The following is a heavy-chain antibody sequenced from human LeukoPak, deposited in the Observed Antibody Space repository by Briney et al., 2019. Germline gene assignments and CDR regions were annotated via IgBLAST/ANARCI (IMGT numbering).Heavy chain of an antibody. CDR3: ARGRGEDFWSGYYRKHFDY. J-gene: IGHJ4*02. D-gene: IGHD3-3*01. CDR1: GGSISSSNW. V-gene: IGHV4-4*02. CDR2: INHSGST. Sequence: SETLSLTCAVSGGSISSSNWWSWIRQPPGKGLEWIGEINHSGSTNYNPSLKSRVTISVDTSKNQFSLKLSSVTAADTAVYYCARGRGEDFWSGYYRKHFDYWGQGTLVTVSS.